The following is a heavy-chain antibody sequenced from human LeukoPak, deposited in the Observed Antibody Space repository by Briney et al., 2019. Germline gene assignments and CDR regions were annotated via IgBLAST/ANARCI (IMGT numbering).Heavy chain of an antibody. CDR3: ASNSGSYDY. V-gene: IGHV3-7*01. CDR2: IKQDGNEK. D-gene: IGHD1-26*01. CDR1: GFTFSTYW. Sequence: GGSLRLSCAASGFTFSTYWMSWVRQAPGKGLEWVANIKQDGNEKYYVDSVKGRFTISRDNAKNSLYMQMNSLRAEDTAVYYCASNSGSYDYWGQGTLVTVSS. J-gene: IGHJ4*02.